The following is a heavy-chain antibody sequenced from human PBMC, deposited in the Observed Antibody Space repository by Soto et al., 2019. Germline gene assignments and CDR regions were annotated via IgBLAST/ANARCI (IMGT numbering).Heavy chain of an antibody. V-gene: IGHV3-30*18. CDR1: GFNFDNYG. Sequence: GGSLRLSCQASGFNFDNYGMHWVRQAPGKGLEWVAVITYDGSNKCYADSVKGRFTISRDNSKNTLSLHLNTLKPEDTAVYHCAKDRVGGTFYTPLGFWGQGTLVTVSS. D-gene: IGHD1-7*01. CDR3: AKDRVGGTFYTPLGF. J-gene: IGHJ4*02. CDR2: ITYDGSNK.